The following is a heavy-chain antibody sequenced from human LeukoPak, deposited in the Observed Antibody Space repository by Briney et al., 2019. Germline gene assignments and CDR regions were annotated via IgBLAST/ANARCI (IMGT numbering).Heavy chain of an antibody. CDR2: ISGGGDTT. CDR1: GFTFSAYS. Sequence: GGSLRLSCAASGFTFSAYSMNWVRQAPGKGLEWVASISGGGDTTYSADSVKGRSTTSRDNSKNTLFLQMNSLRAEDTAVYYCAKTGDSSDWHPRNWFDPWGQGTLVIVSS. CDR3: AKTGDSSDWHPRNWFDP. D-gene: IGHD3-9*01. J-gene: IGHJ5*02. V-gene: IGHV3-23*01.